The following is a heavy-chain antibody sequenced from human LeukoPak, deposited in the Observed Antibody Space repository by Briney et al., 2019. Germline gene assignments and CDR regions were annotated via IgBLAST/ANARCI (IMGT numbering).Heavy chain of an antibody. D-gene: IGHD3-22*01. V-gene: IGHV4-59*01. Sequence: SETLSLTCTVSGGSISSYFWSWIRQPPGKGLEWIGYILSSGSTTYNPSLKSRVTISVDTSKTHFSLKLSSVTAADTAVYYCASNYYDRSGYHVTDAFNIWGQGTMVTVSS. CDR2: ILSSGST. CDR3: ASNYYDRSGYHVTDAFNI. CDR1: GGSISSYF. J-gene: IGHJ3*02.